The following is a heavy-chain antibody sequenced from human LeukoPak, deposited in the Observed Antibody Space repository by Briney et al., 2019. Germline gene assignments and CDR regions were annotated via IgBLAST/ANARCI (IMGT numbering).Heavy chain of an antibody. J-gene: IGHJ5*02. CDR2: INHSGST. V-gene: IGHV4-34*01. CDR3: ASGQGPYGDYMSWFDP. D-gene: IGHD4-17*01. Sequence: AETLSLTCTVSGGSISSYHWSWIRQPPGKGLEWIGEINHSGSTNYNPSLKSRVTISVDTSKNQFSLKLSSVTAADTAVYYCASGQGPYGDYMSWFDPWGQGTLVTVSS. CDR1: GGSISSYH.